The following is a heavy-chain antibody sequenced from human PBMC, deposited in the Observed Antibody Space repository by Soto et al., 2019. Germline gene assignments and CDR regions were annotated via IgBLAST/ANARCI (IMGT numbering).Heavy chain of an antibody. CDR2: ISSSGSTI. Sequence: LRLSCAASGFTFSSYEMNWVRQAPGKGLEWVSYISSSGSTIYYADSVKGRSTISRDNAKNSLYLQMNSLRAEDTAVYYCARDLGATIMEEGTTSGYWGQGTLVTVSS. CDR1: GFTFSSYE. J-gene: IGHJ4*02. D-gene: IGHD5-12*01. V-gene: IGHV3-48*03. CDR3: ARDLGATIMEEGTTSGY.